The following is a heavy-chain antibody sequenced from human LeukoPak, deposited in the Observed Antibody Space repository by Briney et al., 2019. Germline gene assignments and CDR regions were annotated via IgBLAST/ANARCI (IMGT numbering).Heavy chain of an antibody. D-gene: IGHD1-1*01. J-gene: IGHJ4*02. Sequence: SETLSLTCTVSGGWGGDYYWSWIRQPPGKGLEWIGYIYYNGNTFYTPSLKSRVTISPDNSKNQFSLKLTSVTAADTAVYYCARAVQLKFDYWGQGTLVTASA. CDR1: GGWGGDYY. CDR2: IYYNGNT. CDR3: ARAVQLKFDY. V-gene: IGHV4-30-4*01.